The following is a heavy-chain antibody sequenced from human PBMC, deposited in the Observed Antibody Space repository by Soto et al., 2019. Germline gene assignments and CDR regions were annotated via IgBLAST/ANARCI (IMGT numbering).Heavy chain of an antibody. J-gene: IGHJ4*02. CDR2: VYHTGST. D-gene: IGHD2-15*01. CDR1: GGSISSTNW. CDR3: ATLPPRIVVVVLPIPS. Sequence: SETLSLTCVVSGGSISSTNWWTWVRQTPGKGLEWIGEVYHTGSTKYNPSLKNRVTISLDKSNNQFSLSLKSVTAADTAVYYCATLPPRIVVVVLPIPSWGQGTLVTV. V-gene: IGHV4-4*02.